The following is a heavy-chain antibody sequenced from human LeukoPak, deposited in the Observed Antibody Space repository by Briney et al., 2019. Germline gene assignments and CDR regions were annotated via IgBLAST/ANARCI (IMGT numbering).Heavy chain of an antibody. CDR2: ISSSSSYI. Sequence: PGGSLRLSCAASGFTFSSYSMNWVRQAPGKGLEWVSSISSSSSYIYYADSVKGRFTISRDNAKNSLYLQMNSLRAEDTAVYYCARGGRGSALQNWFDPWGQGTLVTVSS. CDR1: GFTFSSYS. D-gene: IGHD2-15*01. CDR3: ARGGRGSALQNWFDP. J-gene: IGHJ5*02. V-gene: IGHV3-21*01.